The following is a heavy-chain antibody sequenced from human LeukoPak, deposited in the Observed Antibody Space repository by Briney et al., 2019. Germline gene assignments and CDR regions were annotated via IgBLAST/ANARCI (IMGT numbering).Heavy chain of an antibody. CDR1: GGSISSYY. CDR2: IYYSGST. CDR3: ARHAYGGLNYYGLDV. J-gene: IGHJ6*02. V-gene: IGHV4-59*08. Sequence: SETLSLTCTVSGGSISSYYWSWLRQPPGEGLEWIGYIYYSGSTNYNPSLKSRVTISVDTSKNQFSLKLSSVTAADTAVYYCARHAYGGLNYYGLDVWGQGTTVTVSS. D-gene: IGHD2-21*01.